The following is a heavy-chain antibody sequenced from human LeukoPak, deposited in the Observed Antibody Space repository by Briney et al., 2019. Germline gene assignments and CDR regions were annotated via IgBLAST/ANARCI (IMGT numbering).Heavy chain of an antibody. V-gene: IGHV3-30*18. CDR1: GFTFSSYG. D-gene: IGHD6-19*01. Sequence: GSSLRLSCAASGFTFSSYGMHGVRQAPAKGLEWVAVISYDGSNKYYADSVKGRFTISRDNSKNTLYLQMNSLRAEDTAVYYCANHRGSSGWYGHFDYWGQGTLVTVSS. CDR2: ISYDGSNK. CDR3: ANHRGSSGWYGHFDY. J-gene: IGHJ4*02.